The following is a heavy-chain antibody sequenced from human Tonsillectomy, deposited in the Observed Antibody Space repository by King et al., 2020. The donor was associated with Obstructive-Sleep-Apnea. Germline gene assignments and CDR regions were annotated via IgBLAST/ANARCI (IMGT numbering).Heavy chain of an antibody. J-gene: IGHJ6*02. CDR3: ARTTRIIGPTGNYYPMDV. CDR1: GFSLSSSGMC. V-gene: IGHV2-70*15. Sequence: QVTLKESGPALVKSTQTLTLTCTFSGFSLSSSGMCVSWLRQPPGKALEWLARVDWDDDKYYSTSLKTRLTISKETSKNQVVLTMTNMDPVDTATYYCARTTRIIGPTGNYYPMDVWGQGTTVTVSS. CDR2: VDWDDDK. D-gene: IGHD1-20*01.